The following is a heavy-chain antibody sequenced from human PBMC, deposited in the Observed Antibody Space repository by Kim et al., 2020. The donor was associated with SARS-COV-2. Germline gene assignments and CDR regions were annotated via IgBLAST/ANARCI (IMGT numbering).Heavy chain of an antibody. CDR3: AKDMVIAVVGNFDY. Sequence: GGSLRLSCAASGFTFDDYAMHWVRQAPGKGLDWVSLIRGDGGSTYYADSVKGRFTISRDNSKNSLYLQMNSLRTEDTALYYCAKDMVIAVVGNFDYWGQGNLVSVSS. V-gene: IGHV3-43*02. J-gene: IGHJ4*02. D-gene: IGHD6-19*01. CDR1: GFTFDDYA. CDR2: IRGDGGST.